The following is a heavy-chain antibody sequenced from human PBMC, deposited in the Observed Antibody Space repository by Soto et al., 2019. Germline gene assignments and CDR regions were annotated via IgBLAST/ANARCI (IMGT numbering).Heavy chain of an antibody. V-gene: IGHV1-3*01. CDR2: INAGNGNT. Sequence: ASVTVSCTASGYTFTGYAMRWVRPAPGQRLEWMGWINAGNGNTKYSQKFQGRVTITRDTSASTAYMELSSLRSEDTAVYYCARAVAVPADFDYWGLGTLVTVSS. J-gene: IGHJ4*02. D-gene: IGHD6-19*01. CDR1: GYTFTGYA. CDR3: ARAVAVPADFDY.